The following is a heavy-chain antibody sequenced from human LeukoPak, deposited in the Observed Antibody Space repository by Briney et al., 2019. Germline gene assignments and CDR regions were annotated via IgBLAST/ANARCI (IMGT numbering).Heavy chain of an antibody. D-gene: IGHD1-26*01. Sequence: GGSLRLSCAAPGFTFSSYWMSWVRQAPGKGLEWVANIKQDGSEKYYGDSVKGRFTISRDNAKNSLYLQMNSLRAEDTAVYYCARDRVGATDYFDYWGQGTLVTVSS. J-gene: IGHJ4*02. CDR1: GFTFSSYW. V-gene: IGHV3-7*03. CDR2: IKQDGSEK. CDR3: ARDRVGATDYFDY.